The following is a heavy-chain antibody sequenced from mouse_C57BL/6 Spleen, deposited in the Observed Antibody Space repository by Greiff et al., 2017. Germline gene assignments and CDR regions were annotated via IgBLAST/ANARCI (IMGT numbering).Heavy chain of an antibody. CDR2: IDPENGDT. CDR1: GFNIKDDY. Sequence: VQLQQSGAELVRPGASVKLSCTASGFNIKDDYMHWVKQRPEQGLEWIGWIDPENGDTEYASKFQGKATITADQSANTAYLQLSSLTSEDTAVYYCTHSSNDVDYAMDYWCQGSSRTVSS. CDR3: THSSNDVDYAMDY. V-gene: IGHV14-4*01. J-gene: IGHJ4*01. D-gene: IGHD2-12*01.